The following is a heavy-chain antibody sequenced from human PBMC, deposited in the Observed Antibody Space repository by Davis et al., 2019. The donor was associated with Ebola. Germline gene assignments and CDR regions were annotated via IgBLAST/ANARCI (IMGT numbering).Heavy chain of an antibody. CDR3: ARLWGRGYMDV. J-gene: IGHJ6*03. CDR1: GGSISSYY. V-gene: IGHV4-59*08. CDR2: IYYSGST. D-gene: IGHD3-16*01. Sequence: PSETLSLTCTVSGGSISSYYWSWIRQPPGKGLEWIGYIYYSGSTNYNPSLKSRVTISVDTSKNQFSLKLSSVTAADTAVYYCARLWGRGYMDVWGKGTTVTVSS.